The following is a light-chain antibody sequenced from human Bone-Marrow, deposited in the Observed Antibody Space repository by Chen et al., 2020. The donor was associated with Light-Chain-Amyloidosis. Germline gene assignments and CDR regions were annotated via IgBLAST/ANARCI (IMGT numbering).Light chain of an antibody. V-gene: IGLV3-21*02. CDR1: NIGSTS. CDR2: DDS. CDR3: QVWDRSSDRPV. Sequence: SYVLTQPSSVVVAPGQMVTIACGGNNIGSTSVHWYQQTPGQAPLLVVYDDSDRPSGIPERLSGSNSGNTATLTISRVEAGDEADYYCQVWDRSSDRPVFGGGTKLTVL. J-gene: IGLJ3*02.